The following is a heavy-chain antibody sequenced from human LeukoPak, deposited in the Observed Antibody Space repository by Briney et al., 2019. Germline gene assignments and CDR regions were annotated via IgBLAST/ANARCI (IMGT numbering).Heavy chain of an antibody. J-gene: IGHJ4*02. D-gene: IGHD2-15*01. CDR3: ARYCSGGSCQPKAFDY. CDR2: VHYSGGT. V-gene: IGHV4-59*01. CDR1: GGSITGYF. Sequence: SETLSLTCTVSGGSITGYFWGWVRQPPGNGLEWIGFVHYSGGTGYNPSLKSRLTISVDTSKNQFSLELTSVTAADTAVYYCARYCSGGSCQPKAFDYWGQGTLVTVSS.